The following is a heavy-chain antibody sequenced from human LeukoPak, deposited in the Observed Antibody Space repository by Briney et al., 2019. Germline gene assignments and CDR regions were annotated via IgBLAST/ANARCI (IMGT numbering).Heavy chain of an antibody. Sequence: GGSLRLSCAGSGFNFSSYSMSWVRQAPWKGLEFVSSISSSSSFIYYADSVKGRFTISRDNAKNSLYLQMNSLRAEDTAVYYCARDQGYSSQFDYWGQGTLVTVSS. V-gene: IGHV3-21*01. D-gene: IGHD4-11*01. CDR2: ISSSSSFI. CDR1: GFNFSSYS. CDR3: ARDQGYSSQFDY. J-gene: IGHJ4*02.